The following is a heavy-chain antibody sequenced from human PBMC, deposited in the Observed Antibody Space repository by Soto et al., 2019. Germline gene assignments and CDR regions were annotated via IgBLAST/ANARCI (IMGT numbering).Heavy chain of an antibody. D-gene: IGHD3-22*01. Sequence: QVQLQESGPGLVKPSQTLSLTCTVSGGSISSGGYYWSWIRQHPGKGLEWIGYIYYSGSTYYNPSLKSRVTISVDTSKNQFSLKLSSVTAADTAVYYCARGDSSGYSPTPRGHAFDIWGQGTMVTVSS. CDR2: IYYSGST. V-gene: IGHV4-31*03. J-gene: IGHJ3*02. CDR1: GGSISSGGYY. CDR3: ARGDSSGYSPTPRGHAFDI.